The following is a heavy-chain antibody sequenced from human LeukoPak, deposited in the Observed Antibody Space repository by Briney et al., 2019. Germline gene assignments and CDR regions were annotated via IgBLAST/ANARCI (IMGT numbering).Heavy chain of an antibody. CDR2: MNPNSGNT. J-gene: IGHJ6*03. CDR1: GYTFTGYY. D-gene: IGHD3-10*01. V-gene: IGHV1-8*02. Sequence: ASVKVSCKASGYTFTGYYMHWVRQAPGQGLEWMGWMNPNSGNTGYAQKFQGRVTMTRNTSISTAYMELSSLRSEDTAVYYCARGRRRTMVRGASKGYYYYMDVWGKGTTVTVSS. CDR3: ARGRRRTMVRGASKGYYYYMDV.